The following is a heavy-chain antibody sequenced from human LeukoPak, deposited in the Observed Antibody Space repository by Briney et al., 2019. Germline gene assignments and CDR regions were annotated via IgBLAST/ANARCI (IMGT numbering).Heavy chain of an antibody. CDR2: IWYDGSNK. CDR3: ARENDSSGYTFDY. J-gene: IGHJ4*02. V-gene: IGHV3-33*01. Sequence: PGRSLRLSCAASGFTFSSYGMHWVRQAPGKGLEWVAVIWYDGSNKYYADSVKGRFTISRVNSKNTLYLQMNSLRAEDTAVYYCARENDSSGYTFDYWGQGTLVTVSS. CDR1: GFTFSSYG. D-gene: IGHD3-22*01.